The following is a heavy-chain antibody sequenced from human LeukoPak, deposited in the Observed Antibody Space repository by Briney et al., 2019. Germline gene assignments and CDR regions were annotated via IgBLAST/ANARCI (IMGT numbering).Heavy chain of an antibody. CDR2: ISAYNGNT. CDR3: ARDRNCGGDCYSGRYNWFDP. Sequence: ASGKVSCKASGYTFTSYGISWVRQAPGQGLEWMGWISAYNGNTNYAQKLQGRVTMTTDTSTSTAYMELRSLRSDDTAVYYCARDRNCGGDCYSGRYNWFDPWGQGTLVTVSS. V-gene: IGHV1-18*01. D-gene: IGHD2-21*02. J-gene: IGHJ5*02. CDR1: GYTFTSYG.